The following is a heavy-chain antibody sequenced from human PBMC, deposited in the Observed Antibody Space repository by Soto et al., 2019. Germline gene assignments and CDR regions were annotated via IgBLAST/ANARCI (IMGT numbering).Heavy chain of an antibody. CDR2: ISSYNGNT. CDR3: ARDRPTSSIRARDYYSAMDV. CDR1: GYTFITYG. V-gene: IGHV1-18*01. J-gene: IGHJ6*02. D-gene: IGHD6-6*01. Sequence: QVQLVQSGAEVKKPGASVKVSCKASGYTFITYGISWVRQAPGQGLEWMGWISSYNGNTNYAQKLQGRVTMTTDTQTTTAYMELRSLRSDETAVYYCARDRPTSSIRARDYYSAMDVWGQGPTVTVSS.